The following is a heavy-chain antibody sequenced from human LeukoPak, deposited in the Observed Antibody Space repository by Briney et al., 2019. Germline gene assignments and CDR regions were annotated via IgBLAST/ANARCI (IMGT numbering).Heavy chain of an antibody. V-gene: IGHV1-46*01. CDR2: INPSCGST. CDR1: GYTFTSYY. CDR3: ARARGSGSYYGHDYYYYHYMDV. D-gene: IGHD3-10*01. Sequence: GASVKVSCKASGYTFTSYYMHWVRQAPGQGLEWMGIINPSCGSTSYAQKFQGRVTMARDTSTSTVYMELSSLRSEDTAVYYCARARGSGSYYGHDYYYYHYMDVWGKGTTVTVSS. J-gene: IGHJ6*03.